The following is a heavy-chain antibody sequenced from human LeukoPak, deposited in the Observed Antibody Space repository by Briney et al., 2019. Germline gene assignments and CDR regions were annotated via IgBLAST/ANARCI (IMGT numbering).Heavy chain of an antibody. Sequence: SETLSLTCSVPGGSISSSSYYWGVIRQPPGKGLEWIGSVYYSGSTYYNPSLKSRLTISVDTSKNQFSLKLSSVTASDTAVYYCATTDYYYFVDVWGKGTAVTVSS. J-gene: IGHJ6*03. V-gene: IGHV4-39*01. CDR3: ATTDYYYFVDV. CDR2: VYYSGST. CDR1: GGSISSSSYY.